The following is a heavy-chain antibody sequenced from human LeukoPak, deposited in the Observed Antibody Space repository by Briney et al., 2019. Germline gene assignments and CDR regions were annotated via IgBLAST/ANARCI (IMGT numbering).Heavy chain of an antibody. CDR1: GFTFSSYA. D-gene: IGHD4-17*01. Sequence: GGSLRLSCAASGFTFSSYAMHWVRQAPGKGLEWVAVISYDGSNKYYADSVKGRFTISRDNAKNTLYLQMNSLRAEDTAVYYCLDYGLHWGQGTLVTVSS. CDR3: LDYGLH. CDR2: ISYDGSNK. J-gene: IGHJ4*02. V-gene: IGHV3-30*04.